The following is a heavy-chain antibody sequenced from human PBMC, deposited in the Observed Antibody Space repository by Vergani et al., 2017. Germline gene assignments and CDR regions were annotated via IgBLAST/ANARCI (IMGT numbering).Heavy chain of an antibody. J-gene: IGHJ4*02. V-gene: IGHV3-48*01. CDR1: GFTLSACG. CDR2: ISTSRI. D-gene: IGHD2-15*01. Sequence: EVQLVESGGGLVQPGGSLRLSCAASGFTLSACGMNWVRQAPGRGLESVSYISTSRIFYADSVRGRFTISRDNAKNLLFLRMDSLRAEDTALYYCARDYENIYCRSFDLWGQGTLVTVSS. CDR3: ARDYENIYCRSFDL.